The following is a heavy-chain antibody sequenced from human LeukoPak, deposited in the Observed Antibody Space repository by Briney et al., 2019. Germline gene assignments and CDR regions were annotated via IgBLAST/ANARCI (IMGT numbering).Heavy chain of an antibody. Sequence: SETLSLTCTVSGGSISSSPYYWGWIRQPPGKGLEWIGTIYYSGRPYYTPTLKSRVTISVDTSKNQFSLKLSSVTAADTAVYYCARSSLTRVDYWGQGTLVTVSS. CDR3: ARSSLTRVDY. CDR1: GGSISSSPYY. J-gene: IGHJ4*02. D-gene: IGHD7-27*01. CDR2: IYYSGRP. V-gene: IGHV4-39*01.